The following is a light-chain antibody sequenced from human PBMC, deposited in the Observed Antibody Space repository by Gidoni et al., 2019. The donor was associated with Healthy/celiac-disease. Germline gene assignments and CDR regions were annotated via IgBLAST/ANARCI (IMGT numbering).Light chain of an antibody. CDR3: MQAIQTPRT. CDR1: QSLLHSNGYNY. V-gene: IGKV2-28*01. Sequence: DIVMTQSPLSLPVPPGEPASISCRSSQSLLHSNGYNYLDWDLQKPGQSPQLLSYLGSNRASVVPDRCSGSGSGTDFTLKISREEAEDVGVYYCMQAIQTPRTFGQGTKLEIK. J-gene: IGKJ2*01. CDR2: LGS.